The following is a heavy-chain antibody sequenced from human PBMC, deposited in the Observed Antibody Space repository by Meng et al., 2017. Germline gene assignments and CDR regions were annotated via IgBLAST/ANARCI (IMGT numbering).Heavy chain of an antibody. CDR2: ISYDGSNK. Sequence: GESLKISCAASGFTFSSHAMHWVRQAPGKGLEWVAIISYDGSNKYYADSVKGRFTISRDNSKNTLYLQMNSLRAEDTAVYYCARDIRGYYYYGMDVWGQGTTVTVSS. CDR3: ARDIRGYYYYGMDV. D-gene: IGHD3-10*01. CDR1: GFTFSSHA. V-gene: IGHV3-30*04. J-gene: IGHJ6*02.